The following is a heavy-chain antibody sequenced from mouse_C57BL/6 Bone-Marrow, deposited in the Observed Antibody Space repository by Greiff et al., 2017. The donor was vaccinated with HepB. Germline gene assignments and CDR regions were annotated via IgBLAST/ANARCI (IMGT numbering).Heavy chain of an antibody. CDR3: ARNSHDGYSVDFDY. V-gene: IGHV2-2*01. D-gene: IGHD2-3*01. J-gene: IGHJ2*01. Sequence: VKLVESGPGLVQPSQSLSITCTVSGFSLTSYGVHWVRQSPGKGLEWLGVIWSGGSTDYNAAFISRLSISKDNSKSQVFFKMNSLQADDTAIYYCARNSHDGYSVDFDYWGQGTTLTVSS. CDR1: GFSLTSYG. CDR2: IWSGGST.